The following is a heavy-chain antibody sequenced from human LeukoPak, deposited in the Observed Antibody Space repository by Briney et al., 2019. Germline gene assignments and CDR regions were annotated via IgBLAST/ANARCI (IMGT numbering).Heavy chain of an antibody. CDR2: ISSSGSTI. J-gene: IGHJ6*04. CDR3: AELGIMIGGV. Sequence: GGSLRLSCAASGFTFSSYEMNWVRQAPGKGLEWVSYISSSGSTIYYADSVKGRFTISRDNAKNSLYLQMNSLRAEDTGVYYCAELGIMIGGVWGKGTTVTISS. D-gene: IGHD3-16*01. CDR1: GFTFSSYE. V-gene: IGHV3-48*03.